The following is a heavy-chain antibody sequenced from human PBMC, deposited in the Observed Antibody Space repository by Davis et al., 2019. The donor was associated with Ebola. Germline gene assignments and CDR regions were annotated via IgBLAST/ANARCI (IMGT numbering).Heavy chain of an antibody. D-gene: IGHD3-16*01. V-gene: IGHV3-30*18. CDR1: GFTFSSYG. CDR3: ANHRGEGY. J-gene: IGHJ4*02. CDR2: ISYDGSNK. Sequence: GESLKISCAASGFTFSSYGMHWVRQAPGKGLEWVAVISYDGSNKYYADSVKGRFTISRDNSKNTLYLQMNSLRAEDTAVYYCANHRGEGYWGQGTLVTASS.